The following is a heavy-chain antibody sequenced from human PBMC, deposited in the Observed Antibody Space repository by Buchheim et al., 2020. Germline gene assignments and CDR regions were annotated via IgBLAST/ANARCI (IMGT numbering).Heavy chain of an antibody. CDR1: GFTFSNYE. D-gene: IGHD6-25*01. CDR2: ISGRGAST. J-gene: IGHJ4*02. V-gene: IGHV3-23*04. CDR3: ASGPLTYYFDY. Sequence: EVQLVESGGGLVQPGGSLRLSCAASGFTFSNYEMNWVRQAPGKGLEWVSTISGRGASTYHADSVKGRFTISRDNSKNTLYLQMNSLRAEDTAVYYCASGPLTYYFDYWGQGTL.